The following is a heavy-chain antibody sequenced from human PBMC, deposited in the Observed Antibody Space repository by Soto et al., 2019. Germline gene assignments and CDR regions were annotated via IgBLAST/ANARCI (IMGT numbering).Heavy chain of an antibody. D-gene: IGHD2-2*02. CDR1: GFPFIVYY. V-gene: IGHV3-11*04. CDR2: ITDSGSTI. CDR3: AKDWDGFTVTGYTYGMDV. J-gene: IGHJ6*02. Sequence: GGSLRLSCAASGFPFIVYYMSWSRQAPWKGLEWLSYITDSGSTIYYADSVKGRFTISRDNAKNSLFLQMDSLRAEDTAVYFCAKDWDGFTVTGYTYGMDVWGQGTTVTVS.